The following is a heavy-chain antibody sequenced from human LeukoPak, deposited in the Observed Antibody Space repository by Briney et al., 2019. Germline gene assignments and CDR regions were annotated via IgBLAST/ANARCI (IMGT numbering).Heavy chain of an antibody. CDR2: ISHSGSA. J-gene: IGHJ4*02. Sequence: SQTLSLTCTVPAGSFSSDDYYWSWVRQPAGKGLEWIGYISHSGSAYYNPSLKSRVTISVDRSKNQFSLKLSSVTAADTAVYYCARVREAYTNPFFDYWGQGTLVTVSS. CDR3: ARVREAYTNPFFDY. D-gene: IGHD4-11*01. CDR1: AGSFSSDDYY. V-gene: IGHV4-30-2*01.